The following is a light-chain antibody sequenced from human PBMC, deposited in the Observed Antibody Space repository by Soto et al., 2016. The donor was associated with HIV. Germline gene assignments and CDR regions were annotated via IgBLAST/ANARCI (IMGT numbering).Light chain of an antibody. V-gene: IGLV3-19*01. CDR2: GKG. CDR3: MSRDNNRVI. Sequence: SSELTQDPAVSVALGQTVRITCQGDSLRNYYGSWYQQKPGQAPTLVISGKGSRPSGIPRPILWLHLRKHSFLGHRWAQAEDEADYFCMSRDNNRVIFGGGTKVTVL. J-gene: IGLJ2*01. CDR1: SLRNYY.